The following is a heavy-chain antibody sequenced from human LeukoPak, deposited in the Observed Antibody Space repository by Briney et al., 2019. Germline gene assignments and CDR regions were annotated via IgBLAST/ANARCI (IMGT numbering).Heavy chain of an antibody. CDR1: GFTLTTYY. J-gene: IGHJ4*02. Sequence: GGSLRLSCAASGFTLTTYYMTWVRQAPGKGLEWVANINQDGSTAYYVDSVKGRFTFSRDNAKNSVYLQMSSLRAEDTPVYYFARETRSIDYWGQGTLVTVSS. CDR3: ARETRSIDY. V-gene: IGHV3-7*01. CDR2: INQDGSTA.